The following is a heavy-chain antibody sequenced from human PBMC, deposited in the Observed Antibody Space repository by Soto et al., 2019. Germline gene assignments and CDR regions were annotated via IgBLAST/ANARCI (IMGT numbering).Heavy chain of an antibody. CDR3: AKDLRGPQAGTWYCDL. D-gene: IGHD6-13*01. Sequence: EVQLLESGGGLVQPGGSLRLSCAASGFSFSSKSMTWVRQAAGKGLEWVSAITAAGDRTYYADSVKGRFTISRDNSKNTLYLQMNSLGVEYTAVYYCAKDLRGPQAGTWYCDLWGRGTLVTVSS. CDR2: ITAAGDRT. V-gene: IGHV3-23*01. J-gene: IGHJ2*01. CDR1: GFSFSSKS.